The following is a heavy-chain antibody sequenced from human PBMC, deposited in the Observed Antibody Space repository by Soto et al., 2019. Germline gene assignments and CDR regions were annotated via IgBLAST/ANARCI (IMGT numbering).Heavy chain of an antibody. V-gene: IGHV3-73*01. J-gene: IGHJ3*02. CDR3: TTLSPSYCSSTSCYVHDAFDI. CDR2: IRSKANSYAT. CDR1: GVTFSCSA. Sequence: GGSLRLACAASGVTFSCSAMHGFRQSSGKGLEWVGRIRSKANSYATAYAASVKGRFTISRDDSKNTAYLQMNSLKTEDTAVYYCTTLSPSYCSSTSCYVHDAFDIWGQGTMVTVS. D-gene: IGHD2-2*01.